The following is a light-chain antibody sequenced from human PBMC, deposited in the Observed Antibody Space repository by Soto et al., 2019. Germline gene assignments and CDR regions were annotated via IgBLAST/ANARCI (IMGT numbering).Light chain of an antibody. CDR3: SSYTGSNNFV. V-gene: IGLV2-14*01. CDR1: SSDVSGYDS. CDR2: GVS. Sequence: QSALTQPASVSGSPGQSITISCTGTSSDVSGYDSVSWYQQHPGKAPKLMIYGVSDRASGVSYRFSGSKFGNTASLTISGLKADGEADYYCSSYTGSNNFVFGSGTKVTVL. J-gene: IGLJ1*01.